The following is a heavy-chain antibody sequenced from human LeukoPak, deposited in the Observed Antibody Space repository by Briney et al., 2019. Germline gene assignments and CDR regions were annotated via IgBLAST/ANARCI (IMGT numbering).Heavy chain of an antibody. J-gene: IGHJ5*02. V-gene: IGHV3-49*03. CDR1: GFTFGDYA. Sequence: GGSLRLSCTASGFTFGDYAMSWFRQAPGKGLVLVGLIRSKAYGGTTEYAASVKGRFTISRDDSKSIAYLQMNSLKTEDTAVYYCTREGGRGVVVPAALNWFDPWGQGTLVTVSS. CDR2: IRSKAYGGTT. D-gene: IGHD2-2*01. CDR3: TREGGRGVVVPAALNWFDP.